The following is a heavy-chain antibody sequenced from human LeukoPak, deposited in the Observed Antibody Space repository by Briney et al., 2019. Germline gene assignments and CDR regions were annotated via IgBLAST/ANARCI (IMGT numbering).Heavy chain of an antibody. CDR1: GFTFGDYA. D-gene: IGHD1-26*01. CDR3: AREGGSFSFADY. CDR2: IWYDGSNK. V-gene: IGHV3-33*01. J-gene: IGHJ4*02. Sequence: GGSLRLSCTASGFTFGDYAMSWVRQAPGKGLEWVAVIWYDGSNKYYADSVRGRFTISRDDSKNTLYLQMNSLRAEDTAVYYCAREGGSFSFADYWGQGTLVTVSS.